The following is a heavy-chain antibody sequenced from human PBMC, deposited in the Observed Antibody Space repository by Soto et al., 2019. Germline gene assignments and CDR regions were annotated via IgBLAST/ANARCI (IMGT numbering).Heavy chain of an antibody. D-gene: IGHD2-15*01. CDR2: INSGGSVS. J-gene: IGHJ6*03. V-gene: IGHV3-74*01. Sequence: EVKLVESGGGLVQPGGSLRLSCAASGFTFTNYWMYWVRQAPGKGLVWVSRINSGGSVSSYADSVKGRLTISRDNVKNTLYLQMNRLRAEDTAVYYCARGDCVGGTCYSLAGAFYYYMDVWGKGTTVTVFS. CDR1: GFTFTNYW. CDR3: ARGDCVGGTCYSLAGAFYYYMDV.